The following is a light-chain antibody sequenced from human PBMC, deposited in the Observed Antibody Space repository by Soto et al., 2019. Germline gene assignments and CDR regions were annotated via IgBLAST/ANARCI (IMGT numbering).Light chain of an antibody. CDR2: AAS. V-gene: IGKV1-8*01. Sequence: AIRMPQSPSSLSASTGDRVTITFRASQGISSYLAWYQQKPGKAPKLLIYAASTLQSGVPSRFSGSGSGTDFTLTISCLQSEDFATYYCQQYYSYSSGTFGQGTHWRL. CDR3: QQYYSYSSGT. CDR1: QGISSY. J-gene: IGKJ5*01.